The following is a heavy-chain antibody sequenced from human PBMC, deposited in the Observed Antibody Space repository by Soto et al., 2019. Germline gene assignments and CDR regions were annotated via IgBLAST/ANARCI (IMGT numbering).Heavy chain of an antibody. CDR1: GFTFSDYY. J-gene: IGHJ6*02. Sequence: PGGSLRLSCAASGFTFSDYYMSWIRQAPGKGLEWVSYISSSGSTIYYADSVKGRFTISRDNAKNSLYLQMNSLRAEETDVYYCASQIAAAGTYYYYGMDVWGQGTTVTVSS. CDR3: ASQIAAAGTYYYYGMDV. D-gene: IGHD6-13*01. CDR2: ISSSGSTI. V-gene: IGHV3-11*01.